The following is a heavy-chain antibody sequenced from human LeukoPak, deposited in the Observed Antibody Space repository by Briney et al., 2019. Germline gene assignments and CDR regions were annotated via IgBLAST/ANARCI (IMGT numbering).Heavy chain of an antibody. CDR1: GFTFSDYY. V-gene: IGHV3-11*06. D-gene: IGHD5-12*01. CDR3: ARDRGYSGYDSDY. CDR2: ISSSSSYT. J-gene: IGHJ4*02. Sequence: GGSLRLSCAASGFTFSDYYMSWIRQAPGERLEWVSYISSSSSYTNYADSVKGRFTISRDNAKNSLYLQMNSLGAEDTAVYYCARDRGYSGYDSDYWGQGTLVTVSS.